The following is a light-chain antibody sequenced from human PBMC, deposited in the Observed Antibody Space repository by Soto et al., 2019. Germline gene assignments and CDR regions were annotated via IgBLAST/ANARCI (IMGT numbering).Light chain of an antibody. V-gene: IGKV3D-15*01. Sequence: TQSPATLSLSPGEIATLSCSASQSVSSYLAWYQQKPGQAPRLLIYDASNRATGIPARFSGSGSGTEFTLTISSLQSEDFAVYYCQQYDNWPLTFGGGTKVDIK. CDR1: QSVSSY. CDR2: DAS. CDR3: QQYDNWPLT. J-gene: IGKJ4*01.